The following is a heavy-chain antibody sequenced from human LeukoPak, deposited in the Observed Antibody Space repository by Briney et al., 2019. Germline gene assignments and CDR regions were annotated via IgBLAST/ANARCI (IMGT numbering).Heavy chain of an antibody. Sequence: PSETLSLTYTVSGGSISSSSYYWGWIRQPPGKGLEWIGSIYYSESTYYNPSLKSRVTISVDTSKNQFSLKLSSVTAADTAVYYCARDFVSDGSGSYYFPDAFDIWGQGTMVTVSS. CDR1: GGSISSSSYY. D-gene: IGHD3-10*01. CDR3: ARDFVSDGSGSYYFPDAFDI. CDR2: IYYSEST. J-gene: IGHJ3*02. V-gene: IGHV4-39*07.